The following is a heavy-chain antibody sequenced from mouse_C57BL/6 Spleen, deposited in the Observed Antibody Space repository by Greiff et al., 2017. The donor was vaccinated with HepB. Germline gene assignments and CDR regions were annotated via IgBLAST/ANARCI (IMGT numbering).Heavy chain of an antibody. CDR1: GYTFTSYW. CDR3: ARMDGNPWFAY. CDR2: IYPSDSET. Sequence: QVQLQQPGAELVRPGSSVKLSCKASGYTFTSYWMDWVKQRPGQGLEWIGNIYPSDSETHYNQKFKDKATLTVDKSSSTAYMQRSSLTSEDSAVYYCARMDGNPWFAYWGQGTLVTVSA. D-gene: IGHD2-1*01. V-gene: IGHV1-61*01. J-gene: IGHJ3*01.